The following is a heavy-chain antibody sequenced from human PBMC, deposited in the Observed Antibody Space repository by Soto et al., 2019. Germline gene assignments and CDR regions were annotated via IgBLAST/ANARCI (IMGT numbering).Heavy chain of an antibody. CDR2: ISAYNGNT. D-gene: IGHD3-3*01. CDR1: GDTFTSYG. J-gene: IGHJ6*02. Sequence: GASVKVSCKACGDTFTSYGMSWVRQAHGQGLEWMGWISAYNGNTNYAQKLQGRVTMTTDTSASTAYMELRSLRSDDTAVYYCARDRPAEYYDFWSGYPPYGMDVWGQGTTVTVSS. CDR3: ARDRPAEYYDFWSGYPPYGMDV. V-gene: IGHV1-18*01.